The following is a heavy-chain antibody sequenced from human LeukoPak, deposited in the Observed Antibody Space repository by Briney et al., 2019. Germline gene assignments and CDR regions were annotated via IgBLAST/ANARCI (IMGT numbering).Heavy chain of an antibody. Sequence: SETLSLTCTVSGGSINNSYWTWIRQPPGKGLEWIGHIYYSGSTNYSPSLKSRVTISVDTSKNQFSLKLSSVTAADTAVYYCARDKSRTYGSADAFDIWGQGTMVTVSS. J-gene: IGHJ3*02. CDR3: ARDKSRTYGSADAFDI. CDR2: IYYSGST. V-gene: IGHV4-59*12. D-gene: IGHD3-10*01. CDR1: GGSINNSY.